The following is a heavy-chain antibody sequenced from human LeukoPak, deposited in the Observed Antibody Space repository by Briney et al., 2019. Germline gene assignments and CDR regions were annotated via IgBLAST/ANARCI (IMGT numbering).Heavy chain of an antibody. Sequence: SETLSLTCAVYGGSFSGYYWSWIRQPPGKGLEWIGEINHSGSTNYNPSLKSRVTISVDTSKNQFSLKLSSVTAADTAVYSCARGRGSGWYGPFWGQGTMVTVSS. CDR3: ARGRGSGWYGPF. V-gene: IGHV4-34*01. D-gene: IGHD6-19*01. CDR2: INHSGST. J-gene: IGHJ3*01. CDR1: GGSFSGYY.